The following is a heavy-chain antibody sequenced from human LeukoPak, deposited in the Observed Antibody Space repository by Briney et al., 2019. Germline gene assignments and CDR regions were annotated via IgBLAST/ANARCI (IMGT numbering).Heavy chain of an antibody. J-gene: IGHJ5*02. V-gene: IGHV3-7*04. CDR3: ARAVETGVDYFDP. D-gene: IGHD1-1*01. Sequence: PGGSLRLSCAASGFTFRSYWMSWVRQAPGKGLEWVANINQDGSERYCVDSVKGRFTISRDNAKNSLYLQVDSLRAEDTAVYYCARAVETGVDYFDPWGQGTLVTVSS. CDR2: INQDGSER. CDR1: GFTFRSYW.